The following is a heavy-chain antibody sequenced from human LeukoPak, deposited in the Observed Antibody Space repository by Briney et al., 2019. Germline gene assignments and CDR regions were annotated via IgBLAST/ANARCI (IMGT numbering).Heavy chain of an antibody. V-gene: IGHV4-59*08. CDR3: ARHSKYYYDSSGSYVGYFQH. Sequence: LSQTLSLTCTVSGGSISVYYWSWIRQPPGKGLEWIGYIYYSGSTNYNPSLKSRVTISVDTSKNQFSLKLSSVTAADTAVYYCARHSKYYYDSSGSYVGYFQHWGQGTLVTVSS. J-gene: IGHJ1*01. D-gene: IGHD3-22*01. CDR2: IYYSGST. CDR1: GGSISVYY.